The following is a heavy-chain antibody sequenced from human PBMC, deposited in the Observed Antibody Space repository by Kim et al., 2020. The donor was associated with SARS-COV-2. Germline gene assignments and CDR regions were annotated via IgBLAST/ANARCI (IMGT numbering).Heavy chain of an antibody. D-gene: IGHD1-26*01. J-gene: IGHJ4*02. V-gene: IGHV1-18*01. CDR3: ARDLSGAPTTVFDY. Sequence: AQKLQGRVTMTTDTSTSTAYMGRRSLRSDDTAVYYCARDLSGAPTTVFDYWGQGTLVTVSS.